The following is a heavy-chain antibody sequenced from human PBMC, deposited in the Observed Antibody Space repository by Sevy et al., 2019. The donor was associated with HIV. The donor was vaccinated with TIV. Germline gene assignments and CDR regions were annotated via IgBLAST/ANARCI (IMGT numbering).Heavy chain of an antibody. V-gene: IGHV3-30-3*01. Sequence: GGSLRLSCAASGFTFSNYAMHWVRQAPGKGLEWVAIISHDGSNEHYADSVKGRFTISSDNSKNTLFLQVNSLRAEDTAVYYCARDVSSALDYWGQGTLVTVSS. CDR2: ISHDGSNE. D-gene: IGHD6-19*01. CDR3: ARDVSSALDY. J-gene: IGHJ4*02. CDR1: GFTFSNYA.